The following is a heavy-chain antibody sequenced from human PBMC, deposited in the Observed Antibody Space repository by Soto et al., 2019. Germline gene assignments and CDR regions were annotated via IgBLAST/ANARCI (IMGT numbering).Heavy chain of an antibody. CDR3: ARRPVGTLNYCDY. V-gene: IGHV2-5*02. Sequence: QITLKESGLMLVNPTQTLTLTCAFSGFSLSTREVGVGWIRQPPGKAMEWLALIYWDDDKRYSPSLKNRLTITKDTSKNQVVLKMTNMDPVDTATYYCARRPVGTLNYCDYWGQGALGTVSS. D-gene: IGHD1-1*01. CDR2: IYWDDDK. CDR1: GFSLSTREVG. J-gene: IGHJ4*02.